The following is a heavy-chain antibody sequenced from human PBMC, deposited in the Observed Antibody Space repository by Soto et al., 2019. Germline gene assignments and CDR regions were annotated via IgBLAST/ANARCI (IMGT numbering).Heavy chain of an antibody. J-gene: IGHJ6*03. CDR3: ASMSYYYMDV. CDR1: GGSFSGYY. CDR2: INHSGST. V-gene: IGHV4-34*01. Sequence: PSETLSLTCAVYGGSFSGYYWSWIRQPPGKGLEWIGEINHSGSTNYNPSLKSRVTISVDTSKNQFSLKLSSVTAADTAVDYCASMSYYYMDVWGKVPTVTVSS. D-gene: IGHD3-16*01.